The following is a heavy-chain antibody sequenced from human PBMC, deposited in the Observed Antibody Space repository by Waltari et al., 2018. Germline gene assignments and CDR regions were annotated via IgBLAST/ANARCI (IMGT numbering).Heavy chain of an antibody. CDR1: GDPLSGTYW. J-gene: IGHJ4*02. V-gene: IGHV4-4*02. Sequence: QVKLQESGPGLVKPSGTLSLTCGVSGDPLSGTYWWSWVRQPPGKGLEWVGQSYRSGKTNYNPSLESRVTISMDTSNNQFSLTLTSATASDTVVYYCARDRGKGLYLDSWGQGTLVTVSP. CDR3: ARDRGKGLYLDS. CDR2: SYRSGKT. D-gene: IGHD2-15*01.